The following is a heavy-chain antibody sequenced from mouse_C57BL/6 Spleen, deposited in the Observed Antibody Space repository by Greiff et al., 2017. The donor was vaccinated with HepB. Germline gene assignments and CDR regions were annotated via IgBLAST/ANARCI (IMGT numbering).Heavy chain of an antibody. J-gene: IGHJ1*03. D-gene: IGHD4-1*02. CDR2: IHPNSGST. V-gene: IGHV1-64*01. CDR3: ARSQLTSYWDGDV. CDR1: GYTFTSYW. Sequence: QVQLQQPGAELVKPGASVKLSCKASGYTFTSYWMPWVKQRPGQGLEWIGMIHPNSGSTNYNEKFKSKATLTVDKSSSTAYMQLSSLTSEDSAVYYCARSQLTSYWDGDVWGTGTTVTVSS.